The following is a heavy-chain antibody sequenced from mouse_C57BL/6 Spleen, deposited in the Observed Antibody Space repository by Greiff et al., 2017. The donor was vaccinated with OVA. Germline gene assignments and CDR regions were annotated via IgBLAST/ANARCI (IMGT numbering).Heavy chain of an antibody. V-gene: IGHV5-4*01. CDR1: GFTFSSYA. CDR2: ISDGGSYT. J-gene: IGHJ2*01. Sequence: EVQVVESGGGLVKPGGSLKLSCAASGFTFSSYAISWVRQTPEKRLEWVATISDGGSYTYYPDNVKGRFTISRDNAKNNLYLQMSHLKSEDTAMYYCARDPYYGNLYYFDYWGQGTTLTVSS. CDR3: ARDPYYGNLYYFDY. D-gene: IGHD2-10*01.